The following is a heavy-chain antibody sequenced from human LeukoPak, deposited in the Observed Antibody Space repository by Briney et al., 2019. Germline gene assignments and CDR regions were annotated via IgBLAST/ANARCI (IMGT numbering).Heavy chain of an antibody. D-gene: IGHD1-26*01. J-gene: IGHJ1*01. Sequence: GGSLRLSCAASGFTFSSFWMHWVRQAPGKGLVWVSRINSVGSSTSYADSVKGRFTISRDNAKNTLYLQMNSLRAEDTAVYYCARSSDASVGATKSYFQHWGQGTLVTVSS. CDR1: GFTFSSFW. CDR3: ARSSDASVGATKSYFQH. CDR2: INSVGSST. V-gene: IGHV3-74*01.